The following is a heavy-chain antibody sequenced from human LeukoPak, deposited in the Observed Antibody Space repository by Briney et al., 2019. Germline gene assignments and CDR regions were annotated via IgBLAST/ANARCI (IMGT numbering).Heavy chain of an antibody. CDR3: ARALGYCSSTSCYENWFDP. J-gene: IGHJ5*02. V-gene: IGHV4-30-2*01. D-gene: IGHD2-2*01. Sequence: SETLSLTCAVSGGSISSGGYSWSWIRQPPGKGLEWIGYIYHSGSTYYNPSLKSRVTISVDRSKNQFSLKLSSVTAADTAVYYCARALGYCSSTSCYENWFDPWGQGTLVTVSS. CDR2: IYHSGST. CDR1: GGSISSGGYS.